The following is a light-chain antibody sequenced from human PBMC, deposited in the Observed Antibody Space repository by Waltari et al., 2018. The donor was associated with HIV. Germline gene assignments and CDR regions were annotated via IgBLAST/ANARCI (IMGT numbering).Light chain of an antibody. Sequence: EIVLTQSPGTLSLSPGGRATLSCRASLSVRSNFLAWYQQKRGQAPRLLIYGASTRATGIPDRFSGSGSGTDFTLTISRLEPEDFAVYFCQQYATSPVTFGHGTKVDIK. V-gene: IGKV3-20*01. CDR1: LSVRSNF. CDR2: GAS. CDR3: QQYATSPVT. J-gene: IGKJ1*01.